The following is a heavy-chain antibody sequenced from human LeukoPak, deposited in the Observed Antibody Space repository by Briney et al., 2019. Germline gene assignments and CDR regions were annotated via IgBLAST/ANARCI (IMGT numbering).Heavy chain of an antibody. Sequence: GGALRLSXAASGFTFSSYAMSWVRQAPGKGLEWVSAISGSGGSTYYADSVKGRFTISRDNSKNTLYLQMNSLRAEDTAVYYCAKPSSEVPHNGWFDPWGQGTLVTVSS. J-gene: IGHJ5*02. D-gene: IGHD6-25*01. CDR1: GFTFSSYA. CDR2: ISGSGGST. CDR3: AKPSSEVPHNGWFDP. V-gene: IGHV3-23*01.